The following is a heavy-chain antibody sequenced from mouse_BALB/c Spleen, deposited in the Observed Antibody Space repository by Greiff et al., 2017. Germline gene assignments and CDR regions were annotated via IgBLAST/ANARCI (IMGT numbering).Heavy chain of an antibody. CDR2: LDPETGGT. Sequence: QVQLQQSGAELVRPGASVTLSCKASGYTFTDYEMHWVKQTPVHGLEWIGALDPETGGTAYNQKFKGKATLTADKSSSTAYMELRSLTSEDSAVYYCTAGGYDGLDYWGQGTTLTVSS. CDR3: TAGGYDGLDY. J-gene: IGHJ2*01. D-gene: IGHD2-2*01. V-gene: IGHV1-15*01. CDR1: GYTFTDYE.